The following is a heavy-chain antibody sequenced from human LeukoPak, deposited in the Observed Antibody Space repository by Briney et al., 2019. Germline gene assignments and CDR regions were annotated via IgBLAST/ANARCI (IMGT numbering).Heavy chain of an antibody. D-gene: IGHD4-17*01. CDR3: ARRTDYGDYSWFDP. CDR2: IYHSGST. Sequence: SETLSLTCAVSGYSISSGYYWGWIRQPPGKGLEWIGSIYHSGSTYYNPSLKSRVTISVDTSKNQFSLKLSSVTAADTAAYYCARRTDYGDYSWFDPWGQGTLVTVSS. J-gene: IGHJ5*02. CDR1: GYSISSGYY. V-gene: IGHV4-38-2*01.